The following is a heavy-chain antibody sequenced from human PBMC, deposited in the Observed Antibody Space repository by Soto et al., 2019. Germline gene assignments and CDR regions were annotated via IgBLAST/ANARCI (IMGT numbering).Heavy chain of an antibody. J-gene: IGHJ5*02. CDR1: GDSINSFDKY. V-gene: IGHV4-31*02. Sequence: SETLSLTCTVSGDSINSFDKYWSWIRQHPGKGLEWIGYIYYSGNTYYNPSLKSRVLISIDTSKNQFSLKLGSVTAADTALYYCATNVDSALFGNWFDPWGQGTLVTVSS. CDR2: IYYSGNT. CDR3: ATNVDSALFGNWFDP. D-gene: IGHD3-16*01.